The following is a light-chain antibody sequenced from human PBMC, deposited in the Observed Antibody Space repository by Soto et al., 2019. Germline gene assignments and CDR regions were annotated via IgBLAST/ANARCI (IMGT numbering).Light chain of an antibody. CDR1: SSDIGAYNY. J-gene: IGLJ2*01. Sequence: QSVLTQPASVSGSPGQSITISCTGTSSDIGAYNYVSWYQQHPGKAPKLMIYDVNMRPSGVSNRFSGSKSGNTASLTISGLQAEDEADYYCTSWTTSTTMIFGGGTKRTVL. CDR2: DVN. V-gene: IGLV2-14*03. CDR3: TSWTTSTTMI.